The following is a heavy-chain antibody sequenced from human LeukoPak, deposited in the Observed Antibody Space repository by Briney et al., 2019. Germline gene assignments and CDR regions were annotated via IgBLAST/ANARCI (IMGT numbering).Heavy chain of an antibody. Sequence: SVKVSCKASGGTFSSYAINWVRQAPGQGPEWMGGIIPMFGTANYAQKFQGRVTITADESTSTAYMELSSLRSEDTAVYYCALRVSGYFDYWGQGTLVTVSS. V-gene: IGHV1-69*13. J-gene: IGHJ4*02. D-gene: IGHD6-13*01. CDR3: ALRVSGYFDY. CDR2: IIPMFGTA. CDR1: GGTFSSYA.